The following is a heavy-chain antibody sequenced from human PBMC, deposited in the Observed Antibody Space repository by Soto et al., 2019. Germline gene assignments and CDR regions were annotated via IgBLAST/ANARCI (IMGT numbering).Heavy chain of an antibody. V-gene: IGHV4-59*04. D-gene: IGHD1-1*01. CDR1: GGSISNHY. J-gene: IGHJ3*02. Sequence: SETLSLTCTVSGGSISNHYWGWIRQPPGKGPEWIAIVSYSDRTYYNPSLKSRVIMSVDTSKNQFSLKMSSVTAADTALYYCARVERGTATTVVDAFDIWGPGTMVTVSS. CDR2: VSYSDRT. CDR3: ARVERGTATTVVDAFDI.